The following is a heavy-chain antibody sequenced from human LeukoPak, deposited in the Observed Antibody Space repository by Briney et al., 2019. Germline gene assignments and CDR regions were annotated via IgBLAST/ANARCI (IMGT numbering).Heavy chain of an antibody. CDR3: ARTIPKIAVAGFWNYYYGMDV. D-gene: IGHD6-19*01. CDR1: GGSISSYY. CDR2: IYYSGST. J-gene: IGHJ6*02. V-gene: IGHV4-59*08. Sequence: SETPSLTCTVSGGSISSYYWSWIRQPPGKGLEWIGYIYYSGSTNYNPSLKSRVTISVDTSKNQFSLKLSSVTAPDTAVYYCARTIPKIAVAGFWNYYYGMDVWGQGTTVTVSS.